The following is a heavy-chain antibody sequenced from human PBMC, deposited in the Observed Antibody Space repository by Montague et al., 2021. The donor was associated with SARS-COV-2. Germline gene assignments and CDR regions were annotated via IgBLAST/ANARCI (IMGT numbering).Heavy chain of an antibody. J-gene: IGHJ5*02. CDR3: ARGLVGWFDP. Sequence: SETLSLTCTVSGGSISSSSYYWGWIRQPPGKGLEWIGSIYYSGSTYYNPSLKSRVTISVDTSKNQFSLKPSSVTAADTAVYYCARGLVGWFDPWGQGTLVTVSS. D-gene: IGHD3/OR15-3a*01. V-gene: IGHV4-39*01. CDR1: GGSISSSSYY. CDR2: IYYSGST.